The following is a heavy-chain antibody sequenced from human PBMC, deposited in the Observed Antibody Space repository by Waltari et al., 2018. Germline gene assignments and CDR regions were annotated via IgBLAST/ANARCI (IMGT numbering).Heavy chain of an antibody. J-gene: IGHJ4*02. CDR3: AREGGSSSYFDY. V-gene: IGHV3-53*02. CDR2: IYSGGST. CDR1: GFTVNSNY. D-gene: IGHD6-6*01. Sequence: EVQLVETGGGLIQPGGSLRLSCAASGFTVNSNYMSWVRQAPGKGLEWVSVIYSGGSTYYADSVKGRFTISRDNYKKTVYLQMNSLRADDTAVYYCAREGGSSSYFDYWGQGTLVTVSS.